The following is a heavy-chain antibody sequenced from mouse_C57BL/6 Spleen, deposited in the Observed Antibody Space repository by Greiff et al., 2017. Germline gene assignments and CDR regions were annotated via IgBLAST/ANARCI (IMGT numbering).Heavy chain of an antibody. D-gene: IGHD2-5*01. CDR1: GYAFSSSW. J-gene: IGHJ4*01. CDR3: ARGDYSNYDAMDY. CDR2: IYPGDGDT. Sequence: VQLQESGPELVKPGASVKISCKASGYAFSSSWMNWVKQRPGKGLEWIGRIYPGDGDTNYNGKFKGKATLTADKSSSTAYMQLSSLTSEDSAVYFCARGDYSNYDAMDYWGQGTSVTVSS. V-gene: IGHV1-82*01.